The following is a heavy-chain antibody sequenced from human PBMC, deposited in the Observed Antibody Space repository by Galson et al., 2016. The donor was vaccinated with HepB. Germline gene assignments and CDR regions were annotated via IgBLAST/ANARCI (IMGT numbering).Heavy chain of an antibody. J-gene: IGHJ4*02. CDR2: IYYTGST. V-gene: IGHV4-31*03. CDR1: GGSINTGGYH. Sequence: TLSLTCSVSGGSINTGGYHWSWIRQHPGKGLEWIGHIYYTGSTSYNPSLKSRPSISVDTSKHQFSLNLSSVTVADTAVYYCARRISGYYNSWGQGTLVTVSS. CDR3: ARRISGYYNS. D-gene: IGHD3-22*01.